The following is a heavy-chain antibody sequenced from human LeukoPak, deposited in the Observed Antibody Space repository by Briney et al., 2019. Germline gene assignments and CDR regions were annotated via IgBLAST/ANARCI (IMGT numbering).Heavy chain of an antibody. D-gene: IGHD3-22*01. V-gene: IGHV4-30-4*08. J-gene: IGHJ4*02. Sequence: PSETLSLTCTVSGGSTTSGDYYWRWLRQPPGTGREWIGYIYYSGSTYYNPSLKSRVTMSVDTSKNQFSLRLSSVTAADTAVYYCARGGYYYDSSGYYYPFDYWGQGTLVTVSS. CDR1: GGSTTSGDYY. CDR2: IYYSGST. CDR3: ARGGYYYDSSGYYYPFDY.